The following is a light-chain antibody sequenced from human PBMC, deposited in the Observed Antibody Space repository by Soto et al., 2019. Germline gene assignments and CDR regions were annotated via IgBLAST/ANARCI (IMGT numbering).Light chain of an antibody. CDR3: QQANSFPLT. Sequence: DIQMTQSRSSVSASVGDRVTITCRASQDINNWLAWYQQKPGKAPKLLIYTTSNLQSGVPSRFSGSRSGTDFTLTISSLQPEDFATYYCQQANSFPLTFGGGTKVEIK. CDR2: TTS. CDR1: QDINNW. J-gene: IGKJ4*01. V-gene: IGKV1D-12*01.